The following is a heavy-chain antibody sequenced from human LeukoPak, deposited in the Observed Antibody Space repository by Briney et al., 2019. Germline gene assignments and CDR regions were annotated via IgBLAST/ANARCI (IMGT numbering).Heavy chain of an antibody. V-gene: IGHV3-48*01. D-gene: IGHD3-3*01. CDR2: ISSSSSTI. CDR1: GFTFSSYS. Sequence: GGSLGHSCAASGFTFSSYSMNWARQAPGKGLEWVSYISSSSSTIYYADSVKGRFTISRDNAKNSLYLQMNSLRAEDTAVYYCARDYDFWSALDVWGKGTTVTVSS. J-gene: IGHJ6*04. CDR3: ARDYDFWSALDV.